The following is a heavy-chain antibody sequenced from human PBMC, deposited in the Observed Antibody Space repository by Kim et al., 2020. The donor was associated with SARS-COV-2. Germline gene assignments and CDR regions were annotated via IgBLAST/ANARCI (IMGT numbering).Heavy chain of an antibody. CDR3: ARRQFSSGWYYFDY. Sequence: GGSLRLSCAASGFTFSSHWMHWVRQAPGKGLVWVSRINSDGSTTNYADSVKGRFTISRDNAKNTLYLQMNGLRAEDTAVYYCARRQFSSGWYYFDYWGQGTLVTVSS. CDR2: INSDGSTT. J-gene: IGHJ4*02. V-gene: IGHV3-74*01. D-gene: IGHD6-19*01. CDR1: GFTFSSHW.